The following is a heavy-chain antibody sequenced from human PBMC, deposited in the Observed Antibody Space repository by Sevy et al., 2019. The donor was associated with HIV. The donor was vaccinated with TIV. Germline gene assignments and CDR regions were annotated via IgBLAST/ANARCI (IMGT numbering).Heavy chain of an antibody. CDR1: GFTFDDYG. CDR2: INWDGSST. CDR3: AGEKSCGGACYHFDH. J-gene: IGHJ4*02. Sequence: GGSLRLSCAASGFTFDDYGMSWVRQAPGKGLEWVSGINWDGSSTGYADSLKGRFTTSNDNVKNSLHLQMTSLTAEDTAFYYCAGEKSCGGACYHFDHWGQGTLVTVSS. V-gene: IGHV3-20*04. D-gene: IGHD2-21*02.